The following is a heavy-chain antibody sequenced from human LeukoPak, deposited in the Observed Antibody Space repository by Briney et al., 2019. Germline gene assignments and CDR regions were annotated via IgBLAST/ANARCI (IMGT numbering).Heavy chain of an antibody. CDR1: GFTFSDYY. V-gene: IGHV3-11*01. J-gene: IGHJ4*02. CDR3: ARGGIMITFEYYFDY. Sequence: GRSLRLSCAASGFTFSDYYMSWIRQAPGKGLEWVSYISSSGSTIYYADSVKGRFTISRDNAKNSLYLQMNGLRAEDTAVYYCARGGIMITFEYYFDYWGQGTLVTVSS. CDR2: ISSSGSTI. D-gene: IGHD3-16*01.